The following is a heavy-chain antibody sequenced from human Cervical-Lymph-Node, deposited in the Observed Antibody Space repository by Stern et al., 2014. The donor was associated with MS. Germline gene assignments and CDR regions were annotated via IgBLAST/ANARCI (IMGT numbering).Heavy chain of an antibody. CDR1: GGSISSRTYS. J-gene: IGHJ5*02. V-gene: IGHV4-61*02. D-gene: IGHD1-26*01. Sequence: VQLGESGPGLVKPSQTLSLTCTVSGGSISSRTYSWSWIRQPSGKGLECIANIYYSGSPNYNPPLKSRATISIDTPKNQFSLQLSSVTAADTALYYCARDRGVGWFDPWGQGTLVTVSS. CDR2: IYYSGSP. CDR3: ARDRGVGWFDP.